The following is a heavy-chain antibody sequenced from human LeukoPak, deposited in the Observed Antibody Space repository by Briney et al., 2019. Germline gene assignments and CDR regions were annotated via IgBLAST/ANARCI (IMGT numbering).Heavy chain of an antibody. Sequence: PGGSLRLSCATSGFTFMNYAMSWVRQAPGKGLEWVSGISGSGGSTYYADSLKGRFTISRDNSKDTLYVQMNSLRAEDTAVYYCARDGATDDAFDIWGQGTMVTVSS. J-gene: IGHJ3*02. CDR1: GFTFMNYA. CDR3: ARDGATDDAFDI. V-gene: IGHV3-23*01. D-gene: IGHD3-16*01. CDR2: ISGSGGST.